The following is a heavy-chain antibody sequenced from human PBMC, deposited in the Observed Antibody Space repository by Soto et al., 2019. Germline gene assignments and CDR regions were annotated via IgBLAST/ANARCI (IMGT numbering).Heavy chain of an antibody. V-gene: IGHV3-48*01. CDR2: ISSSSSTI. D-gene: IGHD2-15*01. J-gene: IGHJ4*02. Sequence: VQLVESGGGLVQPGGSLRLSCAASGFTFSSYSMNWVRQAPGKGLEWVSYISSSSSTIYYADSVKGRFTISRDNAKNSLYLQMNSLRAEDTAVYYCARRYCSGGSCRFDYWGQGTLVTVSS. CDR3: ARRYCSGGSCRFDY. CDR1: GFTFSSYS.